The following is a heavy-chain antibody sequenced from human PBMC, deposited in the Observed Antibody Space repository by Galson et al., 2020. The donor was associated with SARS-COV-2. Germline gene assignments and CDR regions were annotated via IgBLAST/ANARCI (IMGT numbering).Heavy chain of an antibody. CDR2: MSSGRSYI. J-gene: IGHJ6*02. CDR3: VRDAGDFNL. D-gene: IGHD3-10*01. Sequence: NSGGSLRLSCVASGFPFSNYAMNWIRQTPGKGLEWVASMSSGRSYIYHADSVRGRFTISRDDAKNSLYLEMTSLRVEDLAVYYCVRDAGDFNLWGQGTTVTVSS. CDR1: GFPFSNYA. V-gene: IGHV3-21*01.